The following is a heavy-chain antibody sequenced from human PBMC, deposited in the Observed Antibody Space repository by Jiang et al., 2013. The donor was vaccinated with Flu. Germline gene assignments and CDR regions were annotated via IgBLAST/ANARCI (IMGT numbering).Heavy chain of an antibody. D-gene: IGHD6-19*01. V-gene: IGHV6-1*01. CDR2: AYYRSKWYD. J-gene: IGHJ2*01. CDR3: ARALAVAGNAGWYYDL. Sequence: QTLSLTCAISGDSVSSNSAAWSWIRQSPSRGLEWLGRAYYRSKWYDDYAVSVKSRITINPDTSKNQFSLQLNSVTPEDTAVYYCARALAVAGNAGWYYDLWGRGTLVTVSS. CDR1: GDSVSSNSAA.